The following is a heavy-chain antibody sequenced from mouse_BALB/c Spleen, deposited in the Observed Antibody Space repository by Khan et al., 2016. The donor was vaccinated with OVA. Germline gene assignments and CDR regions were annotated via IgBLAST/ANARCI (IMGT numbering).Heavy chain of an antibody. CDR2: INPTSGYT. J-gene: IGHJ2*01. CDR3: ARDRIDY. V-gene: IGHV1-7*01. CDR1: GYTFTSYW. Sequence: QVQLKQSGAELAKPGASVKMSCTASGYTFTSYWMHWIKQRPGQGLEWIGYINPTSGYTDYNQKFKDKATVTVDKSSSTAYLQLSSLASDDSAVYYGARDRIDYWGQGTALTVSS.